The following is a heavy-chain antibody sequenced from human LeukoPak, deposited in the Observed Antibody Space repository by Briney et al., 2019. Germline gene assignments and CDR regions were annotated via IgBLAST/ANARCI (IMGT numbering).Heavy chain of an antibody. CDR2: INWNGGST. Sequence: PGGSLRLSCAASGFTFDDYGMSWVRQAPGKGLEWVSGINWNGGSTGYADSVKGRFTISRDNAKNSLYLQMNSLRAEDMALYYCARDLAVAGPYYFDYWGQGTLVTVSS. CDR1: GFTFDDYG. CDR3: ARDLAVAGPYYFDY. V-gene: IGHV3-20*04. J-gene: IGHJ4*02. D-gene: IGHD6-19*01.